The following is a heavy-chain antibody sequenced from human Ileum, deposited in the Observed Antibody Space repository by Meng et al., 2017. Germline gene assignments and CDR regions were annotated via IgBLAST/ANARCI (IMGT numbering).Heavy chain of an antibody. CDR1: EYSFTSHD. V-gene: IGHV1-8*02. D-gene: IGHD5-12*01. CDR2: MNPDADSGDT. CDR3: ARGRSVWGGYAWFDP. Sequence: QLQLVQAGAGVKKPGASVKVSCKASEYSFTSHDINWVRQAPGQGLEWMGWMNPDADSGDTGYAQKFRGRVSFSKNVSINTAYMELSSLTSDDTAVYYCARGRSVWGGYAWFDPWGRGTLVTVSS. J-gene: IGHJ5*02.